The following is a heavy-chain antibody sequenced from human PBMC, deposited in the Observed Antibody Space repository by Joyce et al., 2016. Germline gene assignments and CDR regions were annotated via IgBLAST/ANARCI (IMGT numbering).Heavy chain of an antibody. CDR2: VDHTGTP. CDR1: GASISDSY. Sequence: QVELPESGPGLVKPSETLSLTCTVSGASISDSYWTWVRQSPGRGLEWVGYVDHTGTPNYIPSLKSRVTILRDTSKNQFSLKLTSVTAADTSVYYCARVHFGSGTFYFYYLDVWGKGTSVIVSS. CDR3: ARVHFGSGTFYFYYLDV. V-gene: IGHV4-59*01. J-gene: IGHJ6*03. D-gene: IGHD3-10*01.